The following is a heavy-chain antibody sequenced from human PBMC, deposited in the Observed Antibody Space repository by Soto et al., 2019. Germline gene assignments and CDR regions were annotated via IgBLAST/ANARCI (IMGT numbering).Heavy chain of an antibody. CDR3: ARALYYDILTGYDGMPVVDY. J-gene: IGHJ4*02. CDR2: ISYDGSNK. Sequence: QVQLVESGGGVVQPGRSLRLSCAASGFTFSSYAMHWVRQAPGKGLEWVAVISYDGSNKYYADSVKGRFTISSDNSKNTLYLQMNSLRAEDTAVYYCARALYYDILTGYDGMPVVDYWGQGTLVTVSS. V-gene: IGHV3-30-3*01. D-gene: IGHD3-9*01. CDR1: GFTFSSYA.